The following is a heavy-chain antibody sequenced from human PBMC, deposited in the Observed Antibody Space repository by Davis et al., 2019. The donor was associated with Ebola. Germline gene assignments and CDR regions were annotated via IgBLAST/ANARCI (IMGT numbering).Heavy chain of an antibody. CDR1: GFTFSGSA. Sequence: GGSLRLSCAASGFTFSGSAMHWVRQASGKGLEWVGRIRSKANSYATAYAALVKGRFTISRDDSKNTAYLQMNSLKTEDTAVYYCTSRPTLVATDYWGQGTLVTVSS. CDR3: TSRPTLVATDY. V-gene: IGHV3-73*01. CDR2: IRSKANSYAT. D-gene: IGHD5-12*01. J-gene: IGHJ4*02.